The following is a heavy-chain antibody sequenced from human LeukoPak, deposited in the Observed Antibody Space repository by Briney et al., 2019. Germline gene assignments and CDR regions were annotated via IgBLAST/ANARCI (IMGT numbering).Heavy chain of an antibody. Sequence: GGSLRLSCAASGFTFSSYGMHWVRQAPGKGLEWVAVISYDGSNKYYADSVKGRFTISRDNSKNTLYLQMNSLRAEDTAVHYCAKIVPGYSYAYWGQGTLVTVSS. CDR3: AKIVPGYSYAY. CDR1: GFTFSSYG. D-gene: IGHD5-18*01. CDR2: ISYDGSNK. V-gene: IGHV3-30*18. J-gene: IGHJ4*02.